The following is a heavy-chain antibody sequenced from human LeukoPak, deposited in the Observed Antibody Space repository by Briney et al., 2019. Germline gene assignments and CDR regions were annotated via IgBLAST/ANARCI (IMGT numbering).Heavy chain of an antibody. J-gene: IGHJ4*02. D-gene: IGHD2-2*01. CDR2: IYYSGST. CDR1: GVSISSGGYY. Sequence: SETLSLTCTVSGVSISSGGYYWSWIRQHPGKGLEWIGYIYYSGSTYYNPSLKSRVAISVDTSKNQFSLKLSSVTAADTAVYYCARAGGYCSSTSCLPFDYWGQGTLVTVSS. V-gene: IGHV4-31*03. CDR3: ARAGGYCSSTSCLPFDY.